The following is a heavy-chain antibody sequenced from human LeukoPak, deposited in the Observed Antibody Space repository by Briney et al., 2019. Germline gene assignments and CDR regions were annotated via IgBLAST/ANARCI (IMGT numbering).Heavy chain of an antibody. CDR2: INPNSGGT. CDR3: ARGGYSYGTGSEYFQH. CDR1: GYTFTGYY. Sequence: ASVKVSCKASGYTFTGYYMHWVRQAPGQGLEWMGWINPNSGGTNYAQKFQGWATMTRDTSISTAYMELSRLRSDDTAVYYCARGGYSYGTGSEYFQHWGQGTLVTVSS. J-gene: IGHJ1*01. D-gene: IGHD5-18*01. V-gene: IGHV1-2*04.